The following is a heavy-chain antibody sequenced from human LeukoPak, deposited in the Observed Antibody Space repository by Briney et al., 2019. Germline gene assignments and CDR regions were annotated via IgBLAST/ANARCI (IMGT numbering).Heavy chain of an antibody. V-gene: IGHV3-33*01. CDR3: ARDSAVAVCDY. D-gene: IGHD6-19*01. CDR1: GFTFSSYG. J-gene: IGHJ4*02. CDR2: IWYDGSNK. Sequence: PGGSLRLSCAASGFTFSSYGMHWVRQAPGKGLEWVAVIWYDGSNKYYADSVKGRFTISRDNSKNTLYLQMNSLRAEDTAVYYCARDSAVAVCDYWGQGTLVTVSS.